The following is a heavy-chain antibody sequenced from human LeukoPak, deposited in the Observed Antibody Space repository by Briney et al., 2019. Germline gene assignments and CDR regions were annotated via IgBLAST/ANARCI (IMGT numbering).Heavy chain of an antibody. D-gene: IGHD6-19*01. CDR2: INHSGST. Sequence: PSETLSLTCAVYGGSFSGYYWSWIRQPPGKGLEWIGEINHSGSTNYNPSLKSRVTISVDTSKNQFSLKLSSVTAADTAVYYCARDQRQWLAPGWFDPWGQGTLVTVSS. CDR3: ARDQRQWLAPGWFDP. J-gene: IGHJ5*02. CDR1: GGSFSGYY. V-gene: IGHV4-34*01.